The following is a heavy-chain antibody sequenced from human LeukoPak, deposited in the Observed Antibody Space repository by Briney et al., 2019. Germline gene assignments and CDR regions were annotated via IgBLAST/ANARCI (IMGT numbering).Heavy chain of an antibody. CDR1: GFTVSSNY. CDR3: AGMVEFDY. V-gene: IGHV3-53*01. D-gene: IGHD1-26*01. CDR2: IYSGGST. J-gene: IGHJ4*02. Sequence: GGSLRLSCAASGFTVSSNYMSWVRQAPGKGLEWVSVIYSGGSTYYADSVKGRFTISRDNAKNSLYPQMNSLRAEDTAVYYCAGMVEFDYWGQGTLVTVSS.